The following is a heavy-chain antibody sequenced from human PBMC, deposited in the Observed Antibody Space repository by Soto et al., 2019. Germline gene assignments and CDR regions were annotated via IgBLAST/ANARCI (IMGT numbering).Heavy chain of an antibody. D-gene: IGHD3-22*01. V-gene: IGHV3-23*01. J-gene: IGHJ6*02. Sequence: GGSLRLSCAASGFTFSSYGMHWVRQAPGKGLEWVSAISGSGGSTYYADSVKGRFTISRDNSKNTLYLQMNSLRAEDTAVYYCAKYYYDSSGYYQRPHYYYYYGMDVWGQGTTVTAP. CDR1: GFTFSSYG. CDR2: ISGSGGST. CDR3: AKYYYDSSGYYQRPHYYYYYGMDV.